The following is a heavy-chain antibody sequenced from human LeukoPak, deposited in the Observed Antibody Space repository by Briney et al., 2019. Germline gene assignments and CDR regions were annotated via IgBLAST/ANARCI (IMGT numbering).Heavy chain of an antibody. J-gene: IGHJ3*02. D-gene: IGHD6-6*01. CDR2: ISSSGSTI. V-gene: IGHV3-11*01. CDR3: ARSEYSSSSDAFDI. Sequence: GGSLRLSCAASGFTFSDYYMSWIRQAPGKGLEWVSYISSSGSTIYYADSLKGRFTISRDNAKNSLYLQMNSLRAEDTAVYYCARSEYSSSSDAFDIWGQGTMVTVSS. CDR1: GFTFSDYY.